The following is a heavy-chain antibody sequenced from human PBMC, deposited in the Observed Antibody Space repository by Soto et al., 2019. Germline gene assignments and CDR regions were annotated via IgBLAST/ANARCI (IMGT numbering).Heavy chain of an antibody. J-gene: IGHJ4*02. Sequence: GGSLRLSCAASGFTFSSYSMNWVRQAPGKGLEWVSSISSSSSYIYYADSVKGRFTISRDNSKNTLYLQMNSLRAEDTAVYYCAKEIVAAAYAETSPFDFWGQGTLVTVSS. V-gene: IGHV3-21*04. CDR3: AKEIVAAAYAETSPFDF. D-gene: IGHD2-15*01. CDR1: GFTFSSYS. CDR2: ISSSSSYI.